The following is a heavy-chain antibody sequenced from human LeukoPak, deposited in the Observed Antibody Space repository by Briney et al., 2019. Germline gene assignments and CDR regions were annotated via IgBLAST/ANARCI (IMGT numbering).Heavy chain of an antibody. Sequence: ASVKVSCKASGYTFTSYGISWVRQAPGQGLEWMGWISAYNGNTNYAQKLQGRVTMTTDTSTSTAYMELRSLRSDDTAVYYCARATFLYSDSKTYYYYGMDVWGQGTTVTVSS. CDR2: ISAYNGNT. D-gene: IGHD4-11*01. CDR3: ARATFLYSDSKTYYYYGMDV. J-gene: IGHJ6*02. CDR1: GYTFTSYG. V-gene: IGHV1-18*01.